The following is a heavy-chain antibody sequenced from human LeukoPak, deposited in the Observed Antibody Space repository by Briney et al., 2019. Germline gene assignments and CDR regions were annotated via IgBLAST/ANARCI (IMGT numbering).Heavy chain of an antibody. D-gene: IGHD3-3*01. Sequence: GGSLRLSYAASGFTFSSYWMSWVRQAPGKGLEWVANIKQDGSEKYYVDSVKGRFTISRDNAKNSLYLQMNSLRAEDTAVYYCAKDSGITIFGVVIKGDAFDIWGQGTMVTVSS. CDR2: IKQDGSEK. V-gene: IGHV3-7*03. CDR1: GFTFSSYW. CDR3: AKDSGITIFGVVIKGDAFDI. J-gene: IGHJ3*02.